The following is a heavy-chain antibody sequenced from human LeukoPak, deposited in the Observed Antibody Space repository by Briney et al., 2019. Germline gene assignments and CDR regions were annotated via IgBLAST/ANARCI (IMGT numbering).Heavy chain of an antibody. CDR1: GYTFTGYY. D-gene: IGHD6-6*01. Sequence: ASVKVSCKASGYTFTGYYMHWVRQAHGQGLEWMGWIKPNSGGKNYAQKFQGRVTMNRETSISTAYIELSRLRSDGTAVYYCAIYSRSSSPTPVGIDYWGQGTLVTVSS. CDR2: IKPNSGGK. V-gene: IGHV1-2*02. J-gene: IGHJ4*02. CDR3: AIYSRSSSPTPVGIDY.